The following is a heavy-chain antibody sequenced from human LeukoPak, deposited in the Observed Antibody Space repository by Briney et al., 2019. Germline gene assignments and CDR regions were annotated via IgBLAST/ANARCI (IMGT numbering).Heavy chain of an antibody. CDR3: ARARPCSSSNSCSSYYYMDV. Sequence: SETLSLTCAVYGGSFSGYYWSWIRQPPGKGLEWIGEINHSGSTNYNPSLKSRVTISVDTSKNQFSLKLSSVTAADTAVYYCARARPCSSSNSCSSYYYMDVWGKGTTVTVSS. CDR2: INHSGST. D-gene: IGHD2-2*01. CDR1: GGSFSGYY. V-gene: IGHV4-34*01. J-gene: IGHJ6*03.